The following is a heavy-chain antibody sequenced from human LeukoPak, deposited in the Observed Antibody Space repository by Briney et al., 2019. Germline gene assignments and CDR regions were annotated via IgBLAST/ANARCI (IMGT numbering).Heavy chain of an antibody. CDR1: GGSVSSGSYC. D-gene: IGHD1-26*01. CDR2: IYYSGST. Sequence: PSEALSLTCSVFGGSVSSGSYCWSWIRQSPGKGLEWIGCIYYSGSTNYNPSLRGRVAMSIDTSKNHFSLRLISVTAADTAIYYCAREPGVVGTTPFGNYWGRGTLVTVSS. CDR3: AREPGVVGTTPFGNY. V-gene: IGHV4-61*03. J-gene: IGHJ4*02.